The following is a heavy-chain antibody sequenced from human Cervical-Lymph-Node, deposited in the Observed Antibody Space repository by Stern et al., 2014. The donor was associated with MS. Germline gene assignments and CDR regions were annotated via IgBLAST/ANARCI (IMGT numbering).Heavy chain of an antibody. D-gene: IGHD1-14*01. J-gene: IGHJ4*02. CDR1: GFKFSIYW. V-gene: IGHV5-51*01. Sequence: EEQLLQSGAELIRPGESLKISCKGSGFKFSIYWIAWVRQMPGKGLEWMGIIYPGDSETRYSPSFQGQGTMSADKSTSTAYLQWSSLNASDTAMYFCARQTTAWASDVWGQGTLVTVSS. CDR2: IYPGDSET. CDR3: ARQTTAWASDV.